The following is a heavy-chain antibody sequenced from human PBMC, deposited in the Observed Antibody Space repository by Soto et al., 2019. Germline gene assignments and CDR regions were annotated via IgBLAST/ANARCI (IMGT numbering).Heavy chain of an antibody. CDR2: INPSGGST. CDR3: ARDGYYDSSGYSALHY. V-gene: IGHV1-46*01. J-gene: IGHJ4*02. D-gene: IGHD3-22*01. Sequence: ASVKVSCKASGYTFTSYYMHWVRQAPGQGLEWMGIINPSGGSTSYAQKFQGRVTMTRDTSTSTVYMELSSLRSEDTAVYYCARDGYYDSSGYSALHYWGQGTLVTVSS. CDR1: GYTFTSYY.